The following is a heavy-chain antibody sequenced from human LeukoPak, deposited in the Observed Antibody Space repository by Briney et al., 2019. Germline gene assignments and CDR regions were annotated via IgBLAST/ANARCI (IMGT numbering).Heavy chain of an antibody. Sequence: GGSLRLSCAASGFTFSDYWMSWVRQAPGKGLEWVANIKFDGNEIYYVDSVKGRFTISRDNAKNSLYLQMNSLRAEDTAVYYCARPRYCTSRNCWCDYWGQGTLVTVSS. CDR1: GFTFSDYW. CDR2: IKFDGNEI. CDR3: ARPRYCTSRNCWCDY. J-gene: IGHJ4*02. D-gene: IGHD2-2*01. V-gene: IGHV3-7*01.